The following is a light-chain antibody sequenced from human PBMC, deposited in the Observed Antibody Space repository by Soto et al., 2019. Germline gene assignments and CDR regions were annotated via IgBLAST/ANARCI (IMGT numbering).Light chain of an antibody. CDR2: ATS. V-gene: IGKV3-15*01. J-gene: IGKJ3*01. CDR3: QQYNNWPQVS. CDR1: QTVSSN. Sequence: EIVMTQSPATLSASPGERVTLSCRASQTVSSNLALYQHKPGQAPRLLIYATSTSATGVSARFSGVGSGTEFTLTISSLQSEDFAVYYCQQYNNWPQVSFGPGTKVDIK.